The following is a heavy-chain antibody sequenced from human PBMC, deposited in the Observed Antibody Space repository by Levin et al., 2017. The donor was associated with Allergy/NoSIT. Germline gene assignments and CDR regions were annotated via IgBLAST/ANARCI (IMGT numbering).Heavy chain of an antibody. CDR1: GYTFTGYY. D-gene: IGHD4-17*01. Sequence: ASVKVSCKASGYTFTGYYIHWVRQAPGQGLEWMGWINPNSGGTNYAQKFQGRVTMTRDTSISTAYMELSRLRSDDTAVYYCARDPHYGDHYYYGMDVWGQGTTVTVSS. J-gene: IGHJ6*02. V-gene: IGHV1-2*02. CDR2: INPNSGGT. CDR3: ARDPHYGDHYYYGMDV.